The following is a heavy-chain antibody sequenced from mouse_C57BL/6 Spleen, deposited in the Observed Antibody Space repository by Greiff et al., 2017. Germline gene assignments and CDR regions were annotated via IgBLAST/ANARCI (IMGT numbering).Heavy chain of an antibody. CDR2: IYPGDGDT. Sequence: QVHVKQSGPELVKPGASVKISCKASGYAFSSSWMNWVKQRPGKGLEWIGRIYPGDGDTNYNGKFKGKATLTADKSSSTAYMQLSSLTSEDSAVYFCARLGWLLAYWGQGTLVTVSA. V-gene: IGHV1-82*01. CDR3: ARLGWLLAY. J-gene: IGHJ3*01. D-gene: IGHD2-3*01. CDR1: GYAFSSSW.